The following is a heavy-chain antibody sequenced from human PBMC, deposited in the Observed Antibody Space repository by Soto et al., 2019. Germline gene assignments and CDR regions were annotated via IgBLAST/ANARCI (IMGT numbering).Heavy chain of an antibody. D-gene: IGHD1-1*01. V-gene: IGHV1-2*02. J-gene: IGHJ6*02. CDR2: INPNSGDT. CDR1: GYIFTGYH. CDR3: ARYARGTRGLDEMDI. Sequence: GASVKVSCKASGYIFTGYHIHWVRQAPGRGLEWMGWINPNSGDTEYAQNFQGRVTMTRDTSFNLVYMEMSGLMSDDTAVYYCARYARGTRGLDEMDIWGQGSTVTVS.